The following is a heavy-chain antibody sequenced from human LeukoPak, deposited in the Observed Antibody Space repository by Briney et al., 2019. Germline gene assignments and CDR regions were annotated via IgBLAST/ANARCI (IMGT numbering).Heavy chain of an antibody. CDR1: GFTFTGYS. CDR3: AREEVGFAR. J-gene: IGHJ4*02. CDR2: ISSSSSDI. D-gene: IGHD3-10*01. V-gene: IGHV3-21*01. Sequence: GGSLRLSCAASGFTFTGYSMKWVRQAPGKGLEWVSSISSSSSDIYYADSMKGRFTISRDNAKNSVYLQMNGLRDEDTALYYCAREEVGFARWGQGTLVTVSS.